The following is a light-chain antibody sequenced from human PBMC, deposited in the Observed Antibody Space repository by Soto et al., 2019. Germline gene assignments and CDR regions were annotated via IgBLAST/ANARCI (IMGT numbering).Light chain of an antibody. CDR1: EDISNF. CDR3: HKYNSAPFT. J-gene: IGKJ2*01. Sequence: DVKMTQSPSSLSASVGDRVTITCRASEDISNFLAWYQQKPGKVPKVLVFSASTLQSGVPSRFSGSGSGTDFTLTISSLQPEDVATYYCHKYNSAPFTFGQGTKLEIK. CDR2: SAS. V-gene: IGKV1-27*01.